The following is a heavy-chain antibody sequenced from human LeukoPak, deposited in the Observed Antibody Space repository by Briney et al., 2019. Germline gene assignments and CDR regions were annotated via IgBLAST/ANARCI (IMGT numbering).Heavy chain of an antibody. V-gene: IGHV3-21*01. J-gene: IGHJ5*02. CDR2: ISSSSSYI. Sequence: GGSLRLSCAASGFTFSSYSMTWVRQAAGKGLEWVSSISSSSSYIYYADSVKGRFTISRDNAKNSLYLQMNSLRAEDTAVYYCARDLSSSTNWFDPWGQGTLVTVSS. CDR1: GFTFSSYS. CDR3: ARDLSSSTNWFDP. D-gene: IGHD6-13*01.